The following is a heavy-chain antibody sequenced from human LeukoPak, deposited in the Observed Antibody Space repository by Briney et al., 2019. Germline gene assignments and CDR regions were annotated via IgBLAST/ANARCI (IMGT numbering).Heavy chain of an antibody. J-gene: IGHJ4*02. D-gene: IGHD5-24*01. CDR3: ARGRDGYSFDY. CDR1: GFTFSSYS. V-gene: IGHV3-21*01. Sequence: EGSLRLSCAASGFTFSSYSMNWVRQAPGKGLEWVSSISSSSSYIYYADSVKGRFTISRDNAKNSLYLQMNSLRAEDTAVYYCARGRDGYSFDYWGQGTLVTVSS. CDR2: ISSSSSYI.